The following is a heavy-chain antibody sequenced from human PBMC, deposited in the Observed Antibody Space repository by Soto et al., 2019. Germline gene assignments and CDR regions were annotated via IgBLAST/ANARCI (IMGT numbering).Heavy chain of an antibody. CDR3: VSQRTSVLTQAYFDY. Sequence: SETLSLTCTVSGGSVSNSNYYWGWIRQSPGKGLEWIGSVYYSGRSYSKSSVKSRVTISVDTSKNQFSLNLNSVTASDTAVYFCVSQRTSVLTQAYFDYWGPGALVTLSS. CDR1: GGSVSNSNYY. CDR2: VYYSGRS. J-gene: IGHJ4*02. V-gene: IGHV4-39*01. D-gene: IGHD2-8*01.